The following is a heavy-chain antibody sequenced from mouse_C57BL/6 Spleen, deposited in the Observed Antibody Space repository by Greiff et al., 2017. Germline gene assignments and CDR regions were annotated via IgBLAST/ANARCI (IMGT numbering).Heavy chain of an antibody. J-gene: IGHJ2*01. D-gene: IGHD2-5*01. V-gene: IGHV1-61*01. CDR1: GYTFTSYW. Sequence: QVQLQQPGAELVRPGSSVKLSCKASGYTFTSYWMDWVKQRPGQGLEWIGNIYPSDSETHYNQKFKDKATLTVDKSSSTAYMQLSSLTSEDSAVYYCARGGDYSNYLDYWGQGTTLTVSS. CDR2: IYPSDSET. CDR3: ARGGDYSNYLDY.